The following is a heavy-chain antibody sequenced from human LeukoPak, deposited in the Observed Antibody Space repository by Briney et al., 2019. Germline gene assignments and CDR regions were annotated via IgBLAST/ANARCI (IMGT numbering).Heavy chain of an antibody. Sequence: SETLSLTCTVSGGSISSYYWSWIRQPPGKGLEWIGYIYYSGSTNYNPSLKSRVTISVDTSKNQFSLKLSSVTAADTAVYYCANMIRDAFDIWGQGTMVTVSS. CDR2: IYYSGST. CDR1: GGSISSYY. J-gene: IGHJ3*02. V-gene: IGHV4-59*01. CDR3: ANMIRDAFDI. D-gene: IGHD3-22*01.